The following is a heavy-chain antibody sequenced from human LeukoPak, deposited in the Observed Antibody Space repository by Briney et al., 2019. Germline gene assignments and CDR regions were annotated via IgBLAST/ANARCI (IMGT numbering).Heavy chain of an antibody. D-gene: IGHD3-3*01. J-gene: IGHJ6*03. V-gene: IGHV3-48*04. CDR2: ISSSSSTI. CDR1: GFTFSSYS. Sequence: WGSLRLSCAASGFTFSSYSMNWVRQAPGKGLEWVSYISSSSSTIYYADSVKGRFTISRDNAKNSLYLQMNSLRAEDTAVYYCARERDYDFWSGYYYYYYYMDVWGKGTTVTVSS. CDR3: ARERDYDFWSGYYYYYYYMDV.